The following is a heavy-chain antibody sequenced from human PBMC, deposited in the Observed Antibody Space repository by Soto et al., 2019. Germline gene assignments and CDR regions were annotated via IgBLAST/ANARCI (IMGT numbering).Heavy chain of an antibody. V-gene: IGHV1-18*01. J-gene: IGHJ5*01. Sequence: QVQLVQSGADSKKPGASVKVSCKASGYTFTDYAITWVRQAPGQGLEWVGWIGTSIGHTNYAQNFRGRVTMTADTSTNTAYMDLRSLRSDDTAIYYCARGSYCSGGTCTNWFDSWGQGTLVTVSS. D-gene: IGHD2-15*01. CDR2: IGTSIGHT. CDR1: GYTFTDYA. CDR3: ARGSYCSGGTCTNWFDS.